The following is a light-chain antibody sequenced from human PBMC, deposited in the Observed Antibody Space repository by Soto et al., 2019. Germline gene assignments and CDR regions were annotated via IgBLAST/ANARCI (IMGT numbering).Light chain of an antibody. CDR3: QQYGYSPLT. V-gene: IGKV3-20*01. CDR1: QSVSSY. CDR2: GAS. J-gene: IGKJ4*01. Sequence: EIVLTQSPATLSLSPGERATLSCRASQSVSSYLAWYQQKPGQAPRLLIYGASTRATGIPARFSGSGSGTDFTLTISRLEPEDFAVYYCQQYGYSPLTFGGGTKVDIK.